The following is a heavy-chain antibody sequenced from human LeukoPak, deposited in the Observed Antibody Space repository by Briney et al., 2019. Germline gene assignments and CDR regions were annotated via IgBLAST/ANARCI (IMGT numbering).Heavy chain of an antibody. CDR1: GGSISSYY. CDR2: IYTSGST. CDR3: ARLRALSGHRGAFDI. D-gene: IGHD5/OR15-5a*01. Sequence: SETLSLTCTVSGGSISSYYWSWIRQPAGKGLEWIGRIYTSGSTNYNPSLKSRVTISVDTSDNRFSLHLSSVNAADTAIYYCARLRALSGHRGAFDIWGQGTLVTVSS. V-gene: IGHV4-4*07. J-gene: IGHJ3*02.